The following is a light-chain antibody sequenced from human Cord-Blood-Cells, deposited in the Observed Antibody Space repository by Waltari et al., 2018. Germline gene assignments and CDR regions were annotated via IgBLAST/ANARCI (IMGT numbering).Light chain of an antibody. V-gene: IGKV1-33*01. CDR3: QQYDNLPYT. CDR2: DAS. J-gene: IGKJ2*01. Sequence: DIQMTQSPSSLSASVGDRVTITCQASQDISNYLNWYQQKPGKAPKLLIYDASNLETGVPSRFSESGSGTDFTFTISSLQPEDIATYYCQQYDNLPYTVGQGTKLEIK. CDR1: QDISNY.